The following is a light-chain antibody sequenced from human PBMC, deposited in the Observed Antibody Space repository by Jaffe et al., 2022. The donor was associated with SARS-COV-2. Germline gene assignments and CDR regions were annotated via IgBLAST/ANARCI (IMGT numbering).Light chain of an antibody. CDR2: EGS. J-gene: IGLJ1*01. CDR1: SSDVGTYNL. V-gene: IGLV2-23*01. Sequence: QSALTQPASVSGSPGQSITISCSGSSSDVGTYNLVSWYQQHPGKAPKLLIYEGSKRPSGVSNRFSGSKSGDAASLTISGLQGEDEADYYCCSYVGSSTYVFGTGTKVNVV. CDR3: CSYVGSSTYV.